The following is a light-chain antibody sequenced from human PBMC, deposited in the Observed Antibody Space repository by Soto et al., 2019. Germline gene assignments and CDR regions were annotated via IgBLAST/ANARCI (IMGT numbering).Light chain of an antibody. V-gene: IGKV3-15*01. Sequence: EIVMTQSPATLSVSPGERATLSCRASQSVSSNLAWYQQKPGQAPRLLIYGAFIRATGIPARFSGSGSGTEFTLTISSLQSEDFAVYYCQQYNNWPGTFGQGTKVDIK. CDR2: GAF. CDR1: QSVSSN. CDR3: QQYNNWPGT. J-gene: IGKJ1*01.